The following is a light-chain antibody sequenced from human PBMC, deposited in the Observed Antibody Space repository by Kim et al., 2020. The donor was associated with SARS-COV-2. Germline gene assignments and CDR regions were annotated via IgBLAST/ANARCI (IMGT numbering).Light chain of an antibody. V-gene: IGKV3-20*01. CDR3: QHYGSSP. Sequence: EIVLTQSPAILSLSPGERATLSCRASQTISSTYIAWYQQRPGQPPRLLIFGASSRATGIPARFSGGGSGTDFTLTISRLEPEDFAVYFCQHYGSSPFGGGTKLEI. CDR2: GAS. CDR1: QTISSTY. J-gene: IGKJ4*01.